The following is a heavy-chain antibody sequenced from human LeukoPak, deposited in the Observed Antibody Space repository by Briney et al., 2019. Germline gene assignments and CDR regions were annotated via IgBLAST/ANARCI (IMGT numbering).Heavy chain of an antibody. CDR3: ARDLTPYGSGTHNWFDP. V-gene: IGHV1-18*01. D-gene: IGHD3-10*01. J-gene: IGHJ5*02. CDR2: ISAYNGNT. CDR1: GYTFTSYG. Sequence: ASVKVSCKASGYTFTSYGISWVRQAPGQGLEWMGWISAYNGNTNYAQKLQGRVTMTTDTSTSTAYMELRSLRSDGTAVYYCARDLTPYGSGTHNWFDPWGQGTLVTVSS.